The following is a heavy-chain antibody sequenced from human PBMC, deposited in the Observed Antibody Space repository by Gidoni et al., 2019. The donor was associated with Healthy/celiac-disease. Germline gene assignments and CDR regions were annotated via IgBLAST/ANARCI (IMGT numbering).Heavy chain of an antibody. CDR1: GFPFSSYA. CDR2: IRGMGGST. Sequence: EVQLLESGGGLVQPGGSLRLSCAASGFPFSSYAMSWVRQAPGKGLEWVSAIRGMGGSTYYADSVKGRFTISRDKSKNTLYLQMNSLRAEDTAVYYCAKDPQLGNFDYWGQGTLVTVSS. V-gene: IGHV3-23*01. J-gene: IGHJ4*02. CDR3: AKDPQLGNFDY. D-gene: IGHD7-27*01.